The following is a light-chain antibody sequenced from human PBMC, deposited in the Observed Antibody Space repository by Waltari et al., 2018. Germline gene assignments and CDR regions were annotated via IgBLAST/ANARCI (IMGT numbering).Light chain of an antibody. J-gene: IGKJ1*01. CDR1: QSVGSSS. CDR2: RAS. CDR3: QQHGTLPAT. Sequence: EIVLTQSPGTASLFPGERVTLSCRASQSVGSSSLAWYQQKPGQAPRLVIYRASRRATGIPDRFSGSGSGTDFSLTISRLEPEDVAVYYCQQHGTLPATFGQGTKVEIK. V-gene: IGKV3-20*01.